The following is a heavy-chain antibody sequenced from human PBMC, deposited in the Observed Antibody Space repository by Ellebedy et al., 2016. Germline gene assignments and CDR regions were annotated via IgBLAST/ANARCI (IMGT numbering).Heavy chain of an antibody. D-gene: IGHD5-18*01. J-gene: IGHJ4*02. CDR2: INYSGST. V-gene: IGHV4-39*07. CDR3: ASGFSYGLLDY. Sequence: SETLSLTCTVSGGSISSNNSSWGWIRQPPGTGLEWIGEINYSGSTNYNPSLKSRVTISVDTSKNQFSLKLSSVTAADTAVFYCASGFSYGLLDYWGQGTLVAVSS. CDR1: GGSISSNNSS.